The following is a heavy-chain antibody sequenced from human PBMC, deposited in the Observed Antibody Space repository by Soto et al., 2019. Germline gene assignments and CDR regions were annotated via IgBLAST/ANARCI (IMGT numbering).Heavy chain of an antibody. CDR3: ARVSTTFGRYGMDV. J-gene: IGHJ6*02. V-gene: IGHV3-33*01. Sequence: TGGSLRLSCAASGFTFSSYGMHWVRQAPGKGLEWVAVIWYDGSNKYYADSVKGRLTISRDNSKNTLYLQMNSLRAEDTAVYYCARVSTTFGRYGMDVWGQGTTVTVSS. CDR2: IWYDGSNK. D-gene: IGHD2-2*01. CDR1: GFTFSSYG.